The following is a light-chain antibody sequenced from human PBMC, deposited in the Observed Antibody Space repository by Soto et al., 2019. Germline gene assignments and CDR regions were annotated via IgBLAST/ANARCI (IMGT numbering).Light chain of an antibody. CDR3: QHYNSYSEA. CDR1: QTISSL. J-gene: IGKJ1*01. CDR2: RGS. Sequence: DMQITQAPSTLSGSVGDRVTITCRASQTISSLLAWYQQKPGKAPKLLIYRGSTLKSGVPSRFSCSGSGTEFTLTISSLQPDDFATHYCQHYNSYSEALGQGTKVDIK. V-gene: IGKV1-5*03.